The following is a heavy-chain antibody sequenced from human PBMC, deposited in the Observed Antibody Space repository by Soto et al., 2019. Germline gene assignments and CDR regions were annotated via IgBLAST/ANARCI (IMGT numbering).Heavy chain of an antibody. CDR2: IYHNGST. J-gene: IGHJ5*02. CDR3: ARARGAIFGVVIRNWFDP. Sequence: PSETLSLTCAVSGGSITSSNWWSWVRQSPRKGLEWVGEIYHNGSTNYNPSLKSRITISVDKSKNQFSLELRSVTAADTAVYYCARARGAIFGVVIRNWFDPWGQGTLVTVPS. D-gene: IGHD3-3*01. CDR1: GGSITSSNW. V-gene: IGHV4-4*02.